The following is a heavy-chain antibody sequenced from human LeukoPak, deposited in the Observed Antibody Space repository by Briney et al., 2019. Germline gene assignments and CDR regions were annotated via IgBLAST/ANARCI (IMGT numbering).Heavy chain of an antibody. CDR1: RFTFNHHD. D-gene: IGHD5-18*01. CDR3: ARYTGIPPLYYFDY. V-gene: IGHV3-23*01. Sequence: GGSVTLSCAAWRFTFNHHDMTWVRQAPGKGLVWVSTIGTSGGSTYYAHAVKGRVTISRDNSKNTLYLQMNSLRAEDTAVYYCARYTGIPPLYYFDYWGQGTLVTVSS. J-gene: IGHJ4*02. CDR2: IGTSGGST.